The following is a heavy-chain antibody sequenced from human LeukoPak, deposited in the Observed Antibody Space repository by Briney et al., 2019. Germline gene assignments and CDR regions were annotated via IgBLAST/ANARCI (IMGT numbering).Heavy chain of an antibody. CDR3: AKDKYNWNRNKVFDY. Sequence: GGSLRLSCAASAFTFSNAWMNWVRQAPGKGLEWVSAISDSGGSAYYADSVKGRFTISRDNSKSTLYLQMNSLRAEDTAVYYCAKDKYNWNRNKVFDYWGQGTLVTVSS. CDR1: AFTFSNAW. CDR2: ISDSGGSA. J-gene: IGHJ4*02. V-gene: IGHV3-23*01. D-gene: IGHD1-1*01.